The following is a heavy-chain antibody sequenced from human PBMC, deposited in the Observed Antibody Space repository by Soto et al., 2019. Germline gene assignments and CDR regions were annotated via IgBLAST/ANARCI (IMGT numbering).Heavy chain of an antibody. CDR3: ARLGEPIVLMVYATTYYGMDV. J-gene: IGHJ6*02. V-gene: IGHV5-51*01. Sequence: PGEPLKIPSNGSGYSFTSYWIGWVRKMPGKGLEWMGIIYPGDSDTRYSPSVQGQVTISAAKSISTAYLQWSSLKASDTAMYYCARLGEPIVLMVYATTYYGMDVWGQGTTVTVSS. D-gene: IGHD2-8*01. CDR2: IYPGDSDT. CDR1: GYSFTSYW.